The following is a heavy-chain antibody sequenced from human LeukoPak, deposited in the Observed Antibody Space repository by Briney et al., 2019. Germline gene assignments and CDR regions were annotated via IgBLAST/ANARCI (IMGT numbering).Heavy chain of an antibody. V-gene: IGHV4-38-2*02. CDR3: ASPTNYYDSSGYAD. J-gene: IGHJ4*02. Sequence: SETLSLTCTVSGYSISSGYYWGWIRQPPGKGLEWIGSIYHSGSTYYNPSLKSRVTISVDTSKNQFSLKLSSVTAADTAVYYCASPTNYYDSSGYADWGQGTLVTVSS. D-gene: IGHD3-22*01. CDR2: IYHSGST. CDR1: GYSISSGYY.